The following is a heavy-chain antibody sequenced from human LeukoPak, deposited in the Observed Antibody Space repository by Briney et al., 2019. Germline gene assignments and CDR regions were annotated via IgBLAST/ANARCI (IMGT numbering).Heavy chain of an antibody. CDR1: GGSISSYY. CDR3: ASSMSRFGEQYDY. V-gene: IGHV4-59*01. CDR2: IYYSGST. J-gene: IGHJ4*02. D-gene: IGHD3-10*01. Sequence: PSETLSLTCTVSGGSISSYYWSWIRQPPGKGLEWIGYIYYSGSTNYNPSLKSRVTISVDTSKNQFSLKLSSVTAADTAVYYCASSMSRFGEQYDYWGQGTLVTVSS.